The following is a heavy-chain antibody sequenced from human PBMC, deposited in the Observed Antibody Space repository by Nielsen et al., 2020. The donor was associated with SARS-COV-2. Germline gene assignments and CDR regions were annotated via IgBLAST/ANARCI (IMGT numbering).Heavy chain of an antibody. D-gene: IGHD1-7*01. Sequence: GGSLRLSCAVSGFNFRSYNMIWVRQAPGKGLEWVSSISSSSNYIYYADSVKGRFTISRDNAKKSLYLHMNNLRAEDTAVYYCAREELYAIRRFDYWGQGTLVTVSS. CDR2: ISSSSNYI. V-gene: IGHV3-21*01. CDR1: GFNFRSYN. CDR3: AREELYAIRRFDY. J-gene: IGHJ4*02.